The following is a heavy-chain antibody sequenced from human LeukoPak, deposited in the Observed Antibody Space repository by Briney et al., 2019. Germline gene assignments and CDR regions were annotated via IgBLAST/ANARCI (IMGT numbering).Heavy chain of an antibody. CDR2: INPSGGST. V-gene: IGHV1-46*01. J-gene: IGHJ4*02. D-gene: IGHD1-26*01. Sequence: SVKVSCKASGYSFTSDYIHWVRQAPGQGLEWMGIINPSGGSTTFAQKFQGRVTVTRDTSTNTVSMELNSLRSEDTAVYYCARSSGSNGGYFDYWGQGTLVTVSS. CDR3: ARSSGSNGGYFDY. CDR1: GYSFTSDY.